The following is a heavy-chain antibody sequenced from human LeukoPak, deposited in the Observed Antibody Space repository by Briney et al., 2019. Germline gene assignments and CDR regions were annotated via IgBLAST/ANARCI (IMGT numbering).Heavy chain of an antibody. CDR2: ISGSGGTT. D-gene: IGHD6-19*01. Sequence: GGSLRLSCAVSGFTFSSYAMSWVRQAPGKGLGWVSTISGSGGTTYYADSVKGRFAISRDDSKNTLYLQMNSLRAEDTAVYYCAKPVAGTGYFDYWGQGTLVTVSS. CDR1: GFTFSSYA. V-gene: IGHV3-23*01. J-gene: IGHJ4*02. CDR3: AKPVAGTGYFDY.